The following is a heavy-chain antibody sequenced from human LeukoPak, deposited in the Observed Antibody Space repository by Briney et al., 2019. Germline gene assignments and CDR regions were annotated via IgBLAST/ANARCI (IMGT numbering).Heavy chain of an antibody. D-gene: IGHD5-12*01. CDR3: ARGQWLRVYYYYMDV. Sequence: GGSLRLSCAASGFTFSSYSMNWVRQAPGKGLEWVSSISSSSSYIYYADSVKGRLTISRDNAKNSLYLQMNSLRAEDTAVYYCARGQWLRVYYYYMDVWGKGTTVTVSS. CDR2: ISSSSSYI. CDR1: GFTFSSYS. V-gene: IGHV3-21*01. J-gene: IGHJ6*03.